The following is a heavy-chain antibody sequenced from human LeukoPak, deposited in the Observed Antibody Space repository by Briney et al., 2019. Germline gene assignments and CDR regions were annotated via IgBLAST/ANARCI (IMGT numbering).Heavy chain of an antibody. J-gene: IGHJ5*02. CDR3: ARGSPVASGRYSIYSS. V-gene: IGHV3-53*01. CDR1: GFTVRNYC. D-gene: IGHD3-10*01. CDR2: IYGDGST. Sequence: HPGGSLRLSCAASGFTVRNYCMSWVRQAPGKGLEWVAVIYGDGSTYYADSVKGRFTISSDNLKNTLSLQMDSLRAADTAMYYCARGSPVASGRYSIYSSWGQGTLATVSP.